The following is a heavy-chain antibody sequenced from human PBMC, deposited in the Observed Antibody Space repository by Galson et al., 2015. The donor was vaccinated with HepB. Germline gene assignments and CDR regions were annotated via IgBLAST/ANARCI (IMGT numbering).Heavy chain of an antibody. Sequence: SMRLSCAASGFTLGNYALRWVRQAPGKGLEWVGFIRSKAYGGTTEYAASVKGRFTISRDDYKSLAYLQMNSLKTEDTAVYYCSPYYYGSGADYWGQGTLVTVSS. CDR1: GFTLGNYA. CDR3: SPYYYGSGADY. J-gene: IGHJ4*02. V-gene: IGHV3-49*04. D-gene: IGHD3-10*01. CDR2: IRSKAYGGTT.